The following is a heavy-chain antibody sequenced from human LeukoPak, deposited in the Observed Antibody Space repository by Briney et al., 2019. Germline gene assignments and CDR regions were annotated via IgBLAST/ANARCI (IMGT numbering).Heavy chain of an antibody. J-gene: IGHJ4*02. CDR3: ARDLTNGWHYFDY. CDR1: GFTFSTYS. CDR2: IGNNGDTT. D-gene: IGHD6-19*01. V-gene: IGHV3-64*01. Sequence: GGSLRLSCAASGFTFSTYSMNWVRQAPGKGLEYVSGIGNNGDTTYYANSVKGRFTISRDNSKNTLYLEMGSLRAEDMAVYYCARDLTNGWHYFDYWGQGTLVTVSS.